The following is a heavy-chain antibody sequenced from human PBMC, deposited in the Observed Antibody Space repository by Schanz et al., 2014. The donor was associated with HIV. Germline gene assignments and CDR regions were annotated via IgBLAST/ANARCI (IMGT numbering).Heavy chain of an antibody. CDR2: ISWSSGNI. J-gene: IGHJ4*02. CDR1: GFTLKTYA. V-gene: IGHV3-9*01. Sequence: EVQLLESGGGLKQPGGSLRLSCVVSGFTLKTYAMTWVRQAPGKGLEWVSGISWSSGNIGYADSVKGRFTISRDNAKNSLYLQMSSLRREDTAFYYCAKGVSVAGSSYYFDYWGQGALVTVSS. CDR3: AKGVSVAGSSYYFDY. D-gene: IGHD6-19*01.